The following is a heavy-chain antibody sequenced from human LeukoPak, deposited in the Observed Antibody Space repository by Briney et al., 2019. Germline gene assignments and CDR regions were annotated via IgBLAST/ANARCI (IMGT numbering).Heavy chain of an antibody. V-gene: IGHV4-34*01. CDR1: GGSFSGYY. CDR3: AITYYDSSGYYFDY. D-gene: IGHD3-22*01. Sequence: PSETLSLTCAVYGGSFSGYYWSWIRQPPGKGLEWIGEINHSGSTNYNPSLKSRVTISVDTSKNQFSLKLSSVTAADTAVYYCAITYYDSSGYYFDYWGQGTLATVSS. J-gene: IGHJ4*02. CDR2: INHSGST.